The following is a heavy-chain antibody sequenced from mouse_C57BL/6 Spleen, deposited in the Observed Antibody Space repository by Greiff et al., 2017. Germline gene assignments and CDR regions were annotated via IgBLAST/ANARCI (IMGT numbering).Heavy chain of an antibody. CDR3: AMVWGDYDG. V-gene: IGHV1-82*01. J-gene: IGHJ3*01. CDR2: LYPGDGDT. Sequence: QVQLQQSGPELVKPGASVKISCKASGYAFRSSWMNWVKPRPGTGLEWIGRLYPGDGDTNYNGKFKGKATLTADKSSRPAYMQLSGLTSEDSAVYFCAMVWGDYDGWGQETLVTVSA. D-gene: IGHD2-4*01. CDR1: GYAFRSSW.